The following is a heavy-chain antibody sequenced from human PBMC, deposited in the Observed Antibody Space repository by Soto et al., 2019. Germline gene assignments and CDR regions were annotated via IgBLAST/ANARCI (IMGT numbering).Heavy chain of an antibody. Sequence: EVQLLESGGGLVQPGGSLRLSCATSQFTFSNYAMSWVRQAPGKGLEWVSGISGGGDTTYYADSVKGRFTISRDNSKNTLYLQMNSLRAEDTAVYYCAKTDGRGWSLFDYWGQGTLVTVSS. CDR1: QFTFSNYA. CDR2: ISGGGDTT. J-gene: IGHJ4*02. V-gene: IGHV3-23*01. CDR3: AKTDGRGWSLFDY. D-gene: IGHD6-19*01.